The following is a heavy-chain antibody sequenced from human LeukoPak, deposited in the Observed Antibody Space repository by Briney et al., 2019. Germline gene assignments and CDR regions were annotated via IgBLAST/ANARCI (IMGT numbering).Heavy chain of an antibody. D-gene: IGHD6-13*01. Sequence: GESLKISCKGSGYSFTSYWLGWVRQMPGKGLEWMGNIYPGDSDTRYSPSFQGQVTISADKSISTAYLQWSSLKASDTAMYYCARFYGDSSSWYALYHHGGQGLYYFDYWGQGTLVTVSS. CDR2: IYPGDSDT. CDR1: GYSFTSYW. V-gene: IGHV5-51*01. CDR3: ARFYGDSSSWYALYHHGGQGLYYFDY. J-gene: IGHJ4*02.